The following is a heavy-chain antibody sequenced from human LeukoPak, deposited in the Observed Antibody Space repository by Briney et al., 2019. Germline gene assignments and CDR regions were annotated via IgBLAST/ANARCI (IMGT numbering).Heavy chain of an antibody. V-gene: IGHV3-23*01. Sequence: PGGSLGLSCAASGFTFSSYAMSWVRQAPGKGLEWVSAISGSGGSTYYADSVKGRFTISRDNSKNTLFLQMNSLRAEDTAVYYCAKYGGHPLPHYYLDYWGQGTQVTVSS. CDR2: ISGSGGST. D-gene: IGHD3-16*01. J-gene: IGHJ4*02. CDR3: AKYGGHPLPHYYLDY. CDR1: GFTFSSYA.